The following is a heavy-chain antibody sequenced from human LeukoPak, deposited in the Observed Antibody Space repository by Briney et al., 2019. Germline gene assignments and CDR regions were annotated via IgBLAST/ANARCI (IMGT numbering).Heavy chain of an antibody. CDR2: IRYDGSNK. CDR1: GFTFSNFW. D-gene: IGHD3-10*01. V-gene: IGHV3-30*02. CDR3: AKDYSKTSYYGSGTYYRPNWFDP. Sequence: PGGSLRLSCAASGFTFSNFWLIWVRQAPGKGLEWVAFIRYDGSNKYYADSVKGRFTISRDNSKNTLYLQMNSLRAEDTAVYYCAKDYSKTSYYGSGTYYRPNWFDPWGQGTLVTVSS. J-gene: IGHJ5*02.